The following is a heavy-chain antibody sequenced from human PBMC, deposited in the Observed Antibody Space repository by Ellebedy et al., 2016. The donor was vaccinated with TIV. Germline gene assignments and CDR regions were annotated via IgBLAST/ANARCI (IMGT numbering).Heavy chain of an antibody. CDR3: AKDLGGVFDY. Sequence: SLKISXAASGFTFDDYAMHWVRQAPGKGLEWVSGISWNSGSIGYADSVKGRFTISRDNAKNSLYLQMNSLRAEDTALYYCAKDLGGVFDYWGQGTLVTVSS. CDR1: GFTFDDYA. D-gene: IGHD3-16*01. V-gene: IGHV3-9*01. J-gene: IGHJ4*02. CDR2: ISWNSGSI.